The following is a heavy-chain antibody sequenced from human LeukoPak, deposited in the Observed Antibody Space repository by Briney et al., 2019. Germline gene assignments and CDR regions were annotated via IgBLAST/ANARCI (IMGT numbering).Heavy chain of an antibody. CDR1: GGSISSYY. Sequence: SETLSLTCTVSGGSISSYYWSWIRQPPGKGLEWIGYIYHTGSTSYNPSLKGRVTMSIDLSKNQLSLNLTSVTAADTAIYYCARHASWFDPWGQGTLVTVSS. J-gene: IGHJ5*02. V-gene: IGHV4-59*08. CDR2: IYHTGST. CDR3: ARHASWFDP.